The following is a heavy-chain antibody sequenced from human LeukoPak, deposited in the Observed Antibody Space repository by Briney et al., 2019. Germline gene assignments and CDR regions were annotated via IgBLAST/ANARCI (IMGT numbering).Heavy chain of an antibody. J-gene: IGHJ4*02. V-gene: IGHV4-34*01. Sequence: SETLSLTCAVYGGSFNTYFWSWIRQPPGKGLEWIGEINHSGSANYNPSLKSRVTISLDTSKNQFSLKLSSVTAADTAVYYCARGQGTVTTHWGQGTLVTVSS. CDR3: ARGQGTVTTH. CDR1: GGSFNTYF. CDR2: INHSGSA. D-gene: IGHD4-17*01.